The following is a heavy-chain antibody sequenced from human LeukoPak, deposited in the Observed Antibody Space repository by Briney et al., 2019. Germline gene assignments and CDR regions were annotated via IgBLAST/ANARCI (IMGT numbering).Heavy chain of an antibody. CDR2: SLHGGNT. CDR3: AMITVTTGIDS. D-gene: IGHD4-17*01. CDR1: GFSISSGYY. J-gene: IGHJ4*02. V-gene: IGHV4-38-2*02. Sequence: SETLSLTCSVSGFSISSGYYWGWIRQPPGKGLEWIGNSLHGGNTFYNPSLKSRVSISLDTSKNQSSMKLNSVTAADTAIYYCAMITVTTGIDSWGQGTLVAVSS.